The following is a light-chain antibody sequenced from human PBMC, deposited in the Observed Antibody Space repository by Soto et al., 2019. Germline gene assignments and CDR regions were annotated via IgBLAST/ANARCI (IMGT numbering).Light chain of an antibody. J-gene: IGKJ4*01. V-gene: IGKV1-5*03. CDR2: KAS. Sequence: DIQMTQSPSTLYASVGDRVTITCRASQSIGASLAWVQQKPGKAPNLLIYKASSLESGVPSRFSVSGSGTEFTLTSSTLQPDDFATYYCQQYNSSPLTFGGGTKVDIK. CDR3: QQYNSSPLT. CDR1: QSIGAS.